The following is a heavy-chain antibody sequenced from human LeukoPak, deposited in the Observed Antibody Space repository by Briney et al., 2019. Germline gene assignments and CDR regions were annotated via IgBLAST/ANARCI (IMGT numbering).Heavy chain of an antibody. D-gene: IGHD6-6*01. V-gene: IGHV4-34*01. CDR2: INHSGST. J-gene: IGHJ6*02. CDR3: ASLTRYSSSSILDYYYYGMDV. Sequence: PSETLSLTCAVYGGSFSGYYWSWIRQPPGKGLERIGEINHSGSTNYNPSLKSRVTISVDTSKNQFSLKLSSVTAADTAVYYCASLTRYSSSSILDYYYYGMDVWGQGTTVTVSS. CDR1: GGSFSGYY.